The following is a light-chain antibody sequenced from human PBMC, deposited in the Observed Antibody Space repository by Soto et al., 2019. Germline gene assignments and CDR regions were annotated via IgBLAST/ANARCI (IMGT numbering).Light chain of an antibody. V-gene: IGLV4-69*01. CDR3: QTWDNDIQV. CDR1: SAHSDYA. CDR2: FNSDGSH. Sequence: QLVLTQSPSASASLGASVKITCTLSSAHSDYAIAWHQQQPEKGPRYLMKFNSDGSHTKGDGIPDRFSASSSGAERYLTISSLQSDDEADYYCQTWDNDIQVFGGGTKLTVL. J-gene: IGLJ3*02.